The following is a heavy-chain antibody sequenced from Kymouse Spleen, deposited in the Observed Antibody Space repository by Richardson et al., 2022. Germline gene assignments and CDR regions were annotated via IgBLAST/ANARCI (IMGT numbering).Heavy chain of an antibody. Sequence: QVQLQQWGAGLLKPSETLSLTCAVYGGSFSGYYWSWIRQPPGKGLEWIGEINHSGSTNYNPSLKSRVTISVDTSKNQFSLKLSSVTAADTAVYYCARRGITMVRGVINYGMDVWGQGTTVTVSS. CDR1: GGSFSGYY. J-gene: IGHJ6*02. CDR3: ARRGITMVRGVINYGMDV. V-gene: IGHV4-34*01. D-gene: IGHD3-10*01. CDR2: INHSGST.